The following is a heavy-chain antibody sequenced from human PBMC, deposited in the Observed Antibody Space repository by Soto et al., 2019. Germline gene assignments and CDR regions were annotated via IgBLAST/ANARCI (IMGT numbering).Heavy chain of an antibody. V-gene: IGHV4-30-2*01. CDR2: IYHSVST. CDR1: GGSISSGGYS. CDR3: ARVSDY. J-gene: IGHJ4*02. Sequence: QLQLLESGSGLVKPSQTLSLTCAVSGGSISSGGYSWSWIRQPPGKGLEYIGYIYHSVSTYYNPSLXSXXTISVDRSKNQFSLRLSSVTAADTAVYYCARVSDYWGQGTLVTVSS.